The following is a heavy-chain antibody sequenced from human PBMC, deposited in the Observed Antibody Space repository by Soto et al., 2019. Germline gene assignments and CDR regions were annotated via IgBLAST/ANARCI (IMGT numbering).Heavy chain of an antibody. J-gene: IGHJ6*03. Sequence: GGSLRLSCAASGFTVSINYMSWVRQAPGKGLEWVSVIYSGGSTYYADSVKGRFTISRDNSKNTLYLQMNSLRAEDTAVYYCARAQTVTTPAYYYYYYMDVWGKGTTVTVSS. D-gene: IGHD4-17*01. CDR1: GFTVSINY. CDR2: IYSGGST. V-gene: IGHV3-66*01. CDR3: ARAQTVTTPAYYYYYYMDV.